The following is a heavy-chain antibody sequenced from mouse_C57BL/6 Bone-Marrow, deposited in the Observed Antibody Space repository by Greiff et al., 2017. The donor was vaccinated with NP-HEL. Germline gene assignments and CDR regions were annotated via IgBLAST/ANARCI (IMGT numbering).Heavy chain of an antibody. CDR1: GFTFSSYA. D-gene: IGHD4-1*01. CDR3: ARESNWGFDY. V-gene: IGHV5-4*01. J-gene: IGHJ2*01. Sequence: EVKVVESGGGLVKPGGSLKLSCAASGFTFSSYAMSWVRQTPEKRLEWVATISDGGSYTYYPDNVKGRFTISRDNAKNNLYLQMSHLKSEDTAMYYCARESNWGFDYWGQGTTLTVSS. CDR2: ISDGGSYT.